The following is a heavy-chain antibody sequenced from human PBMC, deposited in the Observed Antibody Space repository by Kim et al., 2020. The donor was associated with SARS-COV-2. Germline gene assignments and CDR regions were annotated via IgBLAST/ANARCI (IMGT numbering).Heavy chain of an antibody. D-gene: IGHD2-15*01. CDR3: ARVGGIVMAGGGFDP. CDR1: GASISISNW. V-gene: IGHV4-4*02. CDR2: IYHSGST. Sequence: SETLSLTCTVSGASISISNWWTWVRQTPGKGLGWIGEIYHSGSTNYNPSLRSRVTISVDKSKNQFSLNMYDVTAADTAVYFCARVGGIVMAGGGFDPW. J-gene: IGHJ5*02.